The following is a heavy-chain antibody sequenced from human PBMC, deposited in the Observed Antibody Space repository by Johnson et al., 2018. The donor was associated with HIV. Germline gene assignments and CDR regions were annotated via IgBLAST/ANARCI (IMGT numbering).Heavy chain of an antibody. D-gene: IGHD1-26*01. CDR2: ISYDGSSK. V-gene: IGHV3-30-3*01. Sequence: QVQLVESGGGVVRPGGSLRLSCAASGFTVSSNYMSWVRQAPGKGLEWVAVISYDGSSKYYADSVKGRFTISRDNSKNTLYLQMNSLRAEDTAVYYCAREGRLGSYLGGVAFDIWGQGTMVTVSS. J-gene: IGHJ3*02. CDR1: GFTVSSNY. CDR3: AREGRLGSYLGGVAFDI.